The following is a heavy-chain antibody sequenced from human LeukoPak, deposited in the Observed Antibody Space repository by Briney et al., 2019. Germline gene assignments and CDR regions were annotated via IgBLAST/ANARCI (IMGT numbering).Heavy chain of an antibody. V-gene: IGHV1-2*02. CDR1: GYTFTGYY. CDR2: INPNSGGT. J-gene: IGHJ6*03. Sequence: ASVKVSCKASGYTFTGYYMHWVRQAPGQGLEWMGWINPNSGGTNYAQKFQGRVTMTRDTSISTAYMELSRLRSDDTAVYYCARDSPSGSYYYYYMDVWGKGTTVTISS. CDR3: ARDSPSGSYYYYYMDV. D-gene: IGHD1-26*01.